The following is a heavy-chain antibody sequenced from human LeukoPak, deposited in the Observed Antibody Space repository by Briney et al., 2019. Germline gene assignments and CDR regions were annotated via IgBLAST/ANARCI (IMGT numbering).Heavy chain of an antibody. CDR2: INGDGGMT. D-gene: IGHD3-22*01. CDR3: ASIMRDYHDSSGTLFDY. Sequence: GGSLRLSCAASGFTFSANWMHWVRQAPGKGLVWVSRINGDGGMTNHAESVKGRFSISGDNADNTLHLQMNSLRAEDTAVYYCASIMRDYHDSSGTLFDYWGQGTLVTVSS. J-gene: IGHJ4*02. V-gene: IGHV3-74*01. CDR1: GFTFSANW.